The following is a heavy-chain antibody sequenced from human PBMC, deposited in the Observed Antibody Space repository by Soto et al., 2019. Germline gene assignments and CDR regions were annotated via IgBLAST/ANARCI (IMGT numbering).Heavy chain of an antibody. V-gene: IGHV3-30-3*01. CDR3: ARAGGYGDYDSWYFDL. CDR2: ISYDGSNK. CDR1: GFTFSSYA. Sequence: QVQLVESGGGVVQPGRSLRLSCAASGFTFSSYAMHWVRQAPGKGLEWVAVISYDGSNKYYADSVKGRFTISRDNSKNTLYLQMNSLRAEDTAVYYCARAGGYGDYDSWYFDLWGRGTLVTVSS. J-gene: IGHJ2*01. D-gene: IGHD4-17*01.